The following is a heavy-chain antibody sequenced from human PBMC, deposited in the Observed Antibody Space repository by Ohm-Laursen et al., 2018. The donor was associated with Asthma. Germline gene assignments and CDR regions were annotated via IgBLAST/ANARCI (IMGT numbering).Heavy chain of an antibody. D-gene: IGHD6-13*01. CDR3: ARVNGIAAAGTHFDY. Sequence: SDTLSLTCTLSGASFSTYYWGWIRQPPGKGLEWIGYIYSTGSTNYNPSLESRVTISIDTSTNQFSLKLSSVTAADTAVYYCARVNGIAAAGTHFDYWGQGTLVTVSS. J-gene: IGHJ4*02. V-gene: IGHV4-59*07. CDR2: IYSTGST. CDR1: GASFSTYY.